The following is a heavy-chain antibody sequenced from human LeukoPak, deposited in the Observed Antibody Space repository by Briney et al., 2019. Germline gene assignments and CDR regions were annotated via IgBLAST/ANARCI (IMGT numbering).Heavy chain of an antibody. CDR2: ISGSGGST. CDR1: GFTFSSYA. J-gene: IGHJ5*02. CDR3: AKDIWLEPVPYFDP. Sequence: GGSLRLSCAASGFTFSSYAMSWVRQAPGKGVEWVSAISGSGGSTYYADSVNGRFTISRDNPKNTLYLQMNSLRAEDTAVYYCAKDIWLEPVPYFDPWGQGTLVTVSS. V-gene: IGHV3-23*01. D-gene: IGHD1-1*01.